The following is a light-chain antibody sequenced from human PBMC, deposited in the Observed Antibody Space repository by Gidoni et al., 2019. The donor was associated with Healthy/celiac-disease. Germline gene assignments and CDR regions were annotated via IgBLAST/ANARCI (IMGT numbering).Light chain of an antibody. CDR1: SSDVGGYNY. CDR2: EVS. Sequence: QSALTQPPSASGSPGQSVTISCTGTSSDVGGYNYVSWYQQHPGKAHKLMIYEVSKRPSGVPDRFSGPKSGNTASPTVSGLQAEDEADYYCSSYAGSNNLVFGGGTKLTVL. V-gene: IGLV2-8*01. J-gene: IGLJ2*01. CDR3: SSYAGSNNLV.